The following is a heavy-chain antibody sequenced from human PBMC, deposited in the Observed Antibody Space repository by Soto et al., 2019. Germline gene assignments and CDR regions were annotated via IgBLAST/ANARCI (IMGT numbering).Heavy chain of an antibody. J-gene: IGHJ6*02. CDR1: GFAFRSYG. CDR3: AKVLPDDFWSGSPLVGMDV. V-gene: IGHV3-30*18. Sequence: QVQLVESGGGVVQPGRSLRLSCAASGFAFRSYGMHWVRQAPGKGLEWVALISYDGSNKYSADSVKGRFTISRDNSKNTLYLQMNILRAEDTAVYYCAKVLPDDFWSGSPLVGMDVWGQGTTVTVSS. D-gene: IGHD3-3*01. CDR2: ISYDGSNK.